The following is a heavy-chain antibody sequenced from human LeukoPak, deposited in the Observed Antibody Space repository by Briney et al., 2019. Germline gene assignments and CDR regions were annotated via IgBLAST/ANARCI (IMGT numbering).Heavy chain of an antibody. J-gene: IGHJ5*02. Sequence: PSETLSLTCTVSGGSISSYYWSWIRQPPGEGLEWSGYIYYSGSTNYNPSLKSRVTISVDTSKNQFSLKLSSVTAADTAVYYCARVSVDIVATTHYNWFDPWGQGTLVTVSS. CDR1: GGSISSYY. CDR2: IYYSGST. CDR3: ARVSVDIVATTHYNWFDP. D-gene: IGHD5-12*01. V-gene: IGHV4-59*08.